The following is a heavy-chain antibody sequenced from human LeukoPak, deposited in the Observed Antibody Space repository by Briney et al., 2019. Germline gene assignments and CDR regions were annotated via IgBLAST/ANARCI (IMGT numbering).Heavy chain of an antibody. Sequence: GGSLRLSCAASGFSFTAYAMSWFRQTPGKGLEWVSYISSSGSTIYYADSVKGRFTISRDNAKNSLYLQMNSLRAEDTAVYYCARGRDGYNMDYWGQGTLVTVSS. J-gene: IGHJ4*02. V-gene: IGHV3-48*03. CDR1: GFSFTAYA. CDR3: ARGRDGYNMDY. D-gene: IGHD5-24*01. CDR2: ISSSGSTI.